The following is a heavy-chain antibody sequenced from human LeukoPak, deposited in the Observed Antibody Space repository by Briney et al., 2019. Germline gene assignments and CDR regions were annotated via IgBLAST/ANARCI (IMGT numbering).Heavy chain of an antibody. CDR3: ARAHRGGFLGYYFDY. CDR1: GGSISSGGYY. D-gene: IGHD3-16*01. CDR2: IYYSGST. V-gene: IGHV4-31*03. J-gene: IGHJ4*02. Sequence: SETLSLTCTVSGGSISSGGYYWSWIRQHPGKGLERIGYIYYSGSTYYNPSLKSRVTISVDTSKNQFSLKLSSVTAADTAVYYCARAHRGGFLGYYFDYWGQGTLVTVSS.